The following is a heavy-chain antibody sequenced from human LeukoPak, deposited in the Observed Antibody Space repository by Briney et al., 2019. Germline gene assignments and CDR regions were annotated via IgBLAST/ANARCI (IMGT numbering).Heavy chain of an antibody. CDR3: ARDRIGCGSTSCYIDY. J-gene: IGHJ4*02. D-gene: IGHD2-2*02. V-gene: IGHV1-2*06. Sequence: ASVKVSCKASGYTFTSYYMHWVRQAPGQGLEWMGRINPNSGDTNYAQQFQGRVTMTRDTSINTAYMELSGLTSDDTAMYYCARDRIGCGSTSCYIDYWGQGTLVTVSS. CDR1: GYTFTSYY. CDR2: INPNSGDT.